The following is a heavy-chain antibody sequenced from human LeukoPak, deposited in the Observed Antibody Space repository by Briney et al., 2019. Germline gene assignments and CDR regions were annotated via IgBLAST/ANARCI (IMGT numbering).Heavy chain of an antibody. D-gene: IGHD3-22*01. CDR2: ISGSGGST. V-gene: IGHV3-23*01. CDR1: GFTFSSYA. CDR3: AKDHLSGYYDSSGYYPYYFDY. J-gene: IGHJ4*02. Sequence: PGGSLRLSCAASGFTFSSYAMSWVRQAPGKGLEWVSAISGSGGSTYYADSVKGRFTISRDNSKNTLYLQMNSLGAEDTAVYYCAKDHLSGYYDSSGYYPYYFDYWGQGTLVTVSS.